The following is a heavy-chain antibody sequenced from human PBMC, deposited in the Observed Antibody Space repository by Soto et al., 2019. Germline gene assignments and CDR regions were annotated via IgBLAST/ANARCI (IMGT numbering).Heavy chain of an antibody. Sequence: SGGSLRLSCAASGFTFSTYAMSWVRQAPGKGLEWVSAISGSGGNSTFYGDSVKGRFTISRDNSKNTLYLEMSSLGAEDTAVYYCAKGGGSCCFDCWGQGNMVTV. J-gene: IGHJ4*02. CDR1: GFTFSTYA. V-gene: IGHV3-23*01. CDR2: ISGSGGNST. CDR3: AKGGGSCCFDC. D-gene: IGHD2-15*01.